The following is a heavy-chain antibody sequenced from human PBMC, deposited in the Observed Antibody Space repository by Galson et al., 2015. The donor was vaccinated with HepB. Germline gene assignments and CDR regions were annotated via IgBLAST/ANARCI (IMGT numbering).Heavy chain of an antibody. J-gene: IGHJ4*02. CDR2: ISGSGGRA. CDR1: GVVFNNSA. V-gene: IGHV3-23*01. D-gene: IGHD2-15*01. Sequence: SPRLSCGAAGVVFNNSAKSWSRQAPAKGLEWVSAISGSGGRAYYADSVKGRFTISRDNSKNTLYLQMNSLRAEDTAVYYCAGNCSGGSCWDYWGQGTLVTVSS. CDR3: AGNCSGGSCWDY.